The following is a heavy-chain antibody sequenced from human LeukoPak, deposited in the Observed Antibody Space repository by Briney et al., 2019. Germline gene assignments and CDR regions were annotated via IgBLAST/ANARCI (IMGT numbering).Heavy chain of an antibody. V-gene: IGHV3-30*18. Sequence: GGSLRLSCAASGFTFSSYGMHWVRQAPGKGLEWVAVISYDGSNKYYADSVKGRFTISRDSSKNTLYLQMNGLRAEDTAVYYCAKDQTQGIAAAGADYWGQGTLVTVSS. CDR3: AKDQTQGIAAAGADY. CDR2: ISYDGSNK. CDR1: GFTFSSYG. D-gene: IGHD6-13*01. J-gene: IGHJ4*02.